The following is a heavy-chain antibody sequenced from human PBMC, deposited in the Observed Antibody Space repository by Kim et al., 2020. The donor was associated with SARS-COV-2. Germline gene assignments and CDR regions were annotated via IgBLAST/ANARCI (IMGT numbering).Heavy chain of an antibody. V-gene: IGHV4-34*01. Sequence: SETLSLTCAVYGGSFSGYYWSWIRQPPGKGLEWIGEINHSGSTNYNSSLKSRVTISVETSNNQFSLKLSSVTAADTAVYYCARGDYFWSGYRPRGYFDYWGQGTLVTVSS. CDR1: GGSFSGYY. CDR3: ARGDYFWSGYRPRGYFDY. CDR2: INHSGST. D-gene: IGHD3-3*01. J-gene: IGHJ4*02.